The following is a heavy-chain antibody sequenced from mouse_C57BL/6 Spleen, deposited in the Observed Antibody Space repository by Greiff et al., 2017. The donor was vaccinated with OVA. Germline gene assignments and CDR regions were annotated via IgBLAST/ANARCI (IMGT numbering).Heavy chain of an antibody. CDR1: GYTFTSYW. CDR3: ARLTNDYGSSYDAMDY. D-gene: IGHD1-1*01. J-gene: IGHJ4*01. Sequence: VQLQQPGAELVMPGASVKLSCKASGYTFTSYWMHWVKQRPGQGLEWIGEIDPSDSYTNYNQKFKGKSTLTVDKSSSTAYMQLSSLTSEDSAVYYWARLTNDYGSSYDAMDYWGQGTSVTVSS. V-gene: IGHV1-69*01. CDR2: IDPSDSYT.